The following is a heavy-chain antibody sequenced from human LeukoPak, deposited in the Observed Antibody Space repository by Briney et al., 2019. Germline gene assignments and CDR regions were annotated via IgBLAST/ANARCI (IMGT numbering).Heavy chain of an antibody. CDR3: ARDPRGMDAFDI. D-gene: IGHD6-13*01. CDR2: VYHSGST. J-gene: IGHJ3*02. CDR1: GGSVSSYY. Sequence: SETLSLTCTVSGGSVSSYYWSWIRQPPGKGLEWIGYVYHSGSTNYNPSLKSRVTISVDTSKNQFSLRLSSVTAADPAVYYCARDPRGMDAFDIWGQGTMVTVSS. V-gene: IGHV4-59*02.